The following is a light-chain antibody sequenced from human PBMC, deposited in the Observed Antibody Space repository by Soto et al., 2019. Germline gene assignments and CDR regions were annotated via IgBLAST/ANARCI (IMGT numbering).Light chain of an antibody. CDR2: EVS. J-gene: IGKJ4*01. CDR1: QTLLHRNGKSY. Sequence: IVMTQTPLSLSVTPGQSASISCKSSQTLLHRNGKSYLYWYLQKAGQAPPLLIYEVSNRFSGVPDRFSGSGSGTDFTLKISRVEAEDVGVYYCLQSLQFPLTFGGGTKVEIK. V-gene: IGKV2D-29*01. CDR3: LQSLQFPLT.